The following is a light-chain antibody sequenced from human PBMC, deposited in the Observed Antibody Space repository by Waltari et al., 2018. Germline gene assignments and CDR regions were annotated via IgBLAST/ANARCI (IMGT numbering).Light chain of an antibody. CDR1: SSNLGKNT. Sequence: QSVLTQPPSASGTPGQRVTIPCSGSSSNLGKNTANWYQQLPGTAPKLVIYFNDQRPSGVPDRFSGSKSGTSASLAISGLQSEDEADFHCAVWDDSLNGLIFGGGTKLTVL. CDR3: AVWDDSLNGLI. J-gene: IGLJ2*01. V-gene: IGLV1-44*01. CDR2: FND.